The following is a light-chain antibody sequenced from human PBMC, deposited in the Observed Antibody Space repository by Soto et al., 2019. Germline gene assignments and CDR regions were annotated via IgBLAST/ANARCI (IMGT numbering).Light chain of an antibody. CDR2: NTF. CDR1: QSLVYSDGIAY. CDR3: MQGTHWPPVT. J-gene: IGKJ2*01. Sequence: DVVMTQSPLSLPVTLGQPASISCRSSQSLVYSDGIAYLSWFQQRPGQSPRRLIYNTFNRDSGVPDGFSGSGSGTEFTQKISRVEAEDVGIYYCMQGTHWPPVTFGQGTKLEIK. V-gene: IGKV2-30*01.